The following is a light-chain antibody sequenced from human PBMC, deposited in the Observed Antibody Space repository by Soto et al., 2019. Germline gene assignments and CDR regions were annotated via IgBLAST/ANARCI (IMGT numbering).Light chain of an antibody. Sequence: EIVMTQSPATLSVSPGERATLSCRASQSVSSNLAWYQQKPGQAPRLLIYGASTRATGIPARFSGSGSGTEFTLTISSLQSEDFAVYYCQQYNDWPPRLTFGPGTKVDIE. CDR3: QQYNDWPPRLT. V-gene: IGKV3-15*01. J-gene: IGKJ3*01. CDR2: GAS. CDR1: QSVSSN.